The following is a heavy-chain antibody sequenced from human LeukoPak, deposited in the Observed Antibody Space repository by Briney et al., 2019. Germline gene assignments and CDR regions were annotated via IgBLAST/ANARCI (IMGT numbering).Heavy chain of an antibody. D-gene: IGHD3-10*01. Sequence: SVKVSCKASGGTFSSYAISWVRQAPGQGLEWMGGIIPIFGTANYAQKFQGRVTTTADKSTSTAYMELSSLRSEDTAVYYCARENYYGSGSYYTWGQGTLVTVSS. V-gene: IGHV1-69*06. CDR2: IIPIFGTA. CDR1: GGTFSSYA. CDR3: ARENYYGSGSYYT. J-gene: IGHJ5*02.